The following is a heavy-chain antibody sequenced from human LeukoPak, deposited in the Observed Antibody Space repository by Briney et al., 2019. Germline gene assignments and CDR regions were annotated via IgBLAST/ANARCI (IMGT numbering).Heavy chain of an antibody. CDR3: ARHGSSSWYPPNFDY. CDR2: IYYSGST. CDR1: GGSVSSGTYY. J-gene: IGHJ4*02. Sequence: PSETLSLTCTVSGGSVSSGTYYWSWIRQPPGKGLEWIGYIYYSGSTNYNPSLKSRVTISVDTSKNQFSLKLSSVTAADTAVYYCARHGSSSWYPPNFDYWGQGTLVTVSS. D-gene: IGHD6-13*01. V-gene: IGHV4-61*01.